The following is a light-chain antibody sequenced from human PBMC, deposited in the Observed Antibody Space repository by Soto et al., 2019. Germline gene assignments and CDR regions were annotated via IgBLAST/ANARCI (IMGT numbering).Light chain of an antibody. CDR2: GAS. J-gene: IGKJ3*01. Sequence: EIVLTQSPGTLSLSPGERATLSCRASQSVSSSYLAWYQQKPGQAPRLLIYGASSRATGIPDRFSGSGSGTDFTLTISRLEPEDFAVYSCHQYGSSPPSVFTFGPGTKVDIK. CDR1: QSVSSSY. V-gene: IGKV3-20*01. CDR3: HQYGSSPPSVFT.